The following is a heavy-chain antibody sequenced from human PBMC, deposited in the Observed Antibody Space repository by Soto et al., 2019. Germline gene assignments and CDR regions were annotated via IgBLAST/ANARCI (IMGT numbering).Heavy chain of an antibody. CDR3: ARGGGNDPFDS. D-gene: IGHD5-12*01. CDR2: IGHLENT. J-gene: IGHJ4*02. Sequence: SETLSLTCTVSGGSITHGGFSWSWIRQSPGKGLEWIGYIGHLENTYFHPTFKSRLTMSIDRSKNQFSLNLSSVTAADRAVYYCARGGGNDPFDSWGQGVLVTVS. V-gene: IGHV4-30-2*06. CDR1: GGSITHGGFS.